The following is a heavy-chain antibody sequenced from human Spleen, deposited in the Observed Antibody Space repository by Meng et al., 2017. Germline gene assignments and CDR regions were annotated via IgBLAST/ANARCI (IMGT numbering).Heavy chain of an antibody. Sequence: QVKLVQYVPEVKKPGASVKVSGTASGYVFTSYGISWVRQATGQGLEWMGWISGYNGNTNYAQRLQGRVTMTTDTSTRTAYMELRSLRSDDTAVYYCARATTPDYWGQGTLVTVSS. V-gene: IGHV1-18*01. D-gene: IGHD1-1*01. J-gene: IGHJ4*02. CDR1: GYVFTSYG. CDR2: ISGYNGNT. CDR3: ARATTPDY.